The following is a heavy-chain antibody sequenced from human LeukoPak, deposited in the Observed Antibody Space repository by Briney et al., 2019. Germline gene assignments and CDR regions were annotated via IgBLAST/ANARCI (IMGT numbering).Heavy chain of an antibody. CDR3: AREVGGVVVVG. CDR2: IRQDGGEE. Sequence: GGSLRLSCAASGFTFSSYWMSWVRQAPGKGPKWVANIRQDGGEEYYVDSVGGRFTISRDNAKNSLYLQMNSLRAEDTAVYYCAREVGGVVVVGGGQGTLVTVSS. D-gene: IGHD3-22*01. J-gene: IGHJ4*02. CDR1: GFTFSSYW. V-gene: IGHV3-7*01.